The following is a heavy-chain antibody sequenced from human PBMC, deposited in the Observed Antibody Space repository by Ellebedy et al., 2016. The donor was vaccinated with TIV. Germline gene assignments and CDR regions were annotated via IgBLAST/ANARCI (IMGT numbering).Heavy chain of an antibody. Sequence: GESLKISCRGSGYMFPNYWISWVRQVPGKGLEWMGKIDPGDFFTNYSPSFQGHVTISLDRSINTAYLQWSSLKASDTATFYCARHLSATGMDGMDAWGQGTTVTVSS. D-gene: IGHD1-1*01. CDR1: GYMFPNYW. J-gene: IGHJ6*02. CDR2: IDPGDFFT. V-gene: IGHV5-10-1*01. CDR3: ARHLSATGMDGMDA.